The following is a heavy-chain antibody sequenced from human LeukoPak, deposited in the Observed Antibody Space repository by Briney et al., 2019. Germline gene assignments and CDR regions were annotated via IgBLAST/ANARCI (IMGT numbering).Heavy chain of an antibody. J-gene: IGHJ5*02. Sequence: PGGSLRLSCAASGFTFSNYWMHWVRQAPGKGLVWVSRINGDGSRTNYADSVKGRFTISRDNAKNTLYLQVGILRVEDTALYYCARDFGAPAPWGQGTLVTVSS. CDR3: ARDFGAPAP. CDR1: GFTFSNYW. CDR2: INGDGSRT. D-gene: IGHD3-3*01. V-gene: IGHV3-74*01.